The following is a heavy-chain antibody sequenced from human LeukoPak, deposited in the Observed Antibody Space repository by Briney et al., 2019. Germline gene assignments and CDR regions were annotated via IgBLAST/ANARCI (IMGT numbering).Heavy chain of an antibody. Sequence: GESLKISCKGSGYSFTSYWIGWVRQMPGKGLEWMGIIYPGDSETRYSPSFQGQVTISADKSISTAYLQWSSLKASDTAMYYCARYCSGGSCYSGFDYWGQGTLVTVSS. D-gene: IGHD2-15*01. V-gene: IGHV5-51*01. J-gene: IGHJ4*02. CDR1: GYSFTSYW. CDR2: IYPGDSET. CDR3: ARYCSGGSCYSGFDY.